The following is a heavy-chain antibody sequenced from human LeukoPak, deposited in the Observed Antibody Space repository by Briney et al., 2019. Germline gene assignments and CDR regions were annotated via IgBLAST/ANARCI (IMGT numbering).Heavy chain of an antibody. CDR1: GGSISSYY. J-gene: IGHJ4*02. CDR2: IYSSGST. V-gene: IGHV4-59*01. Sequence: SETLSLTCTVSGGSISSYYWSWIRQPPGKGLERIGDIYSSGSTNYNPSLKSRVTISVDTSKNQFSLKLSSVTAADTAVYYCARGSGSYYYFTLPDYFDYWGQGTLVTVSS. D-gene: IGHD3-10*01. CDR3: ARGSGSYYYFTLPDYFDY.